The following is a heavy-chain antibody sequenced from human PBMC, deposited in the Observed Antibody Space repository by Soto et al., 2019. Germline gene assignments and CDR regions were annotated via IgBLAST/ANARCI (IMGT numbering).Heavy chain of an antibody. CDR1: GSIFIGYG. V-gene: IGHV3-33*01. D-gene: IGHD2-15*01. CDR2: IWHDGSEI. Sequence: PGGSLRLSCVVPGSIFIGYGMHWVRQAPGRGLEWVVFIWHDGSEIYYADSVKGRFTISRDNSKNTLYLQMNSLRAEDTAVYYCARDGSGGTAFRGFLGYWGQGTLVTVSS. CDR3: ARDGSGGTAFRGFLGY. J-gene: IGHJ4*02.